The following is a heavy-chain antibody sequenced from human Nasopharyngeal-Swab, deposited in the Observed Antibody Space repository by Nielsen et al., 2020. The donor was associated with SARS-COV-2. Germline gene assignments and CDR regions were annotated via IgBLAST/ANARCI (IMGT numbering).Heavy chain of an antibody. V-gene: IGHV3-23*01. CDR3: AKDLSAPSRIMITFGGVIVTGTPFDY. D-gene: IGHD3-16*02. CDR2: ISGSGGST. CDR1: GFTFSSYA. J-gene: IGHJ4*02. Sequence: GGSLRLSCAASGFTFSSYAMSWVRQAPGKGLEWVSAISGSGGSTYYADSVKGRFTISRDNSKNTLYLQMNSLRAEDTAVYYCAKDLSAPSRIMITFGGVIVTGTPFDYWGQGTLVTVSS.